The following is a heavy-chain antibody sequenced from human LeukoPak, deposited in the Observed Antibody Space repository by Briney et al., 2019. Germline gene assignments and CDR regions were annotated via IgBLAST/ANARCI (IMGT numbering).Heavy chain of an antibody. CDR1: GYTFTGYY. V-gene: IGHV1-2*02. J-gene: IGHJ4*02. CDR2: INPNSGGT. Sequence: ASVKVSCKTSGYTFTGYYIHWVRQAPGQGLEWMGWINPNSGGTNYAQKFQGRVTMTRDTSISTAYMELSRLRSDDTAVYYCARDPGIAVAGTYYFDYWGQGTLVTVSS. D-gene: IGHD6-19*01. CDR3: ARDPGIAVAGTYYFDY.